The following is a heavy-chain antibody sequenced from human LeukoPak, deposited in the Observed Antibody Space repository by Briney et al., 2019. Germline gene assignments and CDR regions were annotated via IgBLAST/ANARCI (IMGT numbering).Heavy chain of an antibody. CDR1: GGSISSSRDY. J-gene: IGHJ5*02. D-gene: IGHD1-14*01. CDR2: IYYSGST. V-gene: IGHV4-39*01. Sequence: SETLSLTCTVSGGSISSSRDYWAWIRQPPGKGLEWIANIYYSGSTYYSPSLKSRVTISVDTSKNQFFLKLSSVTAADTAVYYCVNLTSPVWFAPWGQGTLVTVSS. CDR3: VNLTSPVWFAP.